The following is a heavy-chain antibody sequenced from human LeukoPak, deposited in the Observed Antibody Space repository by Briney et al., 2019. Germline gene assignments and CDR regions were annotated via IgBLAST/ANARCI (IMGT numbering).Heavy chain of an antibody. CDR3: AEEASPGGEDY. V-gene: IGHV3-23*01. CDR1: GFTFSSFA. D-gene: IGHD2-8*02. Sequence: PGGSLILSCAASGFTFSSFAVSWVRQAPGKGLEWVSTISNSGGSTYYADSVKGRFTISRDNSKNTLYLQMNSLRVEDTAVYYCAEEASPGGEDYWGQGTLVTVSS. CDR2: ISNSGGST. J-gene: IGHJ4*02.